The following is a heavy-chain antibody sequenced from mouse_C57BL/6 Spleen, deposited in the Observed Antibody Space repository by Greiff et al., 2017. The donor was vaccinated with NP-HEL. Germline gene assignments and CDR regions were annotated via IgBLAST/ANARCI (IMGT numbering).Heavy chain of an antibody. D-gene: IGHD2-4*01. V-gene: IGHV14-4*01. CDR2: IDPENGDT. Sequence: EVQLKESGAELVRPGASVKLSCTASGFNIKDDYMHWVKQRPEQGLEWIGWIDPENGDTEYASKFQGKATITADTSSNTAYLQLSSLTSEDTAVYYCTTDDYDGPPWFAYWGQGTLVTVSA. CDR3: TTDDYDGPPWFAY. J-gene: IGHJ3*01. CDR1: GFNIKDDY.